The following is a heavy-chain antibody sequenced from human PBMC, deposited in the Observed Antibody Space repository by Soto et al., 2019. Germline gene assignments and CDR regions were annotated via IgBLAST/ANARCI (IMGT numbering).Heavy chain of an antibody. Sequence: GGSLRLSCAASGFTFSSYAMSWVRQAPGKGLEWVSAISGSGGSTYYADSVKGRFTISRDNSKNTLYLQMNSLRAEDTAVYYCAKVPDIVVVVAVPNWFDPWGQGTLVTVSS. CDR3: AKVPDIVVVVAVPNWFDP. J-gene: IGHJ5*02. V-gene: IGHV3-23*01. D-gene: IGHD2-15*01. CDR1: GFTFSSYA. CDR2: ISGSGGST.